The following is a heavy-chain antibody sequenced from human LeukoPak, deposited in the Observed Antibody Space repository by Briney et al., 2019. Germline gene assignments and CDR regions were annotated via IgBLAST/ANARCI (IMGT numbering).Heavy chain of an antibody. Sequence: PGGSLRLSCAASGFTFSSYAMSWVRQAPGKGLEWVSAISGSGGSTYYADSVKGRFTISRDNSKNTLYLQMNSLRAEDTAVCYCAKGRPHDYGDYERFDYWGQGTLVTVSS. D-gene: IGHD4-17*01. CDR3: AKGRPHDYGDYERFDY. J-gene: IGHJ4*02. CDR1: GFTFSSYA. CDR2: ISGSGGST. V-gene: IGHV3-23*01.